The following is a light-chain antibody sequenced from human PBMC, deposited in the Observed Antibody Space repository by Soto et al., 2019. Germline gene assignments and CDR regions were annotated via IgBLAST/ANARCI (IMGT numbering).Light chain of an antibody. Sequence: DIQMTQSPSSLSASVGDRVTITCRASQGISNYLAWYQQKPGKVPKLMIYAASTLQSGVRSRFSGSGSGTDFTLTISSLQAEDVATYCCQKYNSAPWTFGQVTKVEIK. CDR1: QGISNY. J-gene: IGKJ1*01. CDR3: QKYNSAPWT. V-gene: IGKV1-27*01. CDR2: AAS.